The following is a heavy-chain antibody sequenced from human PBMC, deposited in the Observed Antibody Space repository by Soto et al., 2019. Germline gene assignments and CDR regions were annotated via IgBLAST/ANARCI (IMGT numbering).Heavy chain of an antibody. CDR1: GYTFRNYG. J-gene: IGHJ4*02. CDR3: ARDLVAGSDFWRAYNGGYFDY. V-gene: IGHV1-18*01. D-gene: IGHD3-3*01. Sequence: QVQLVQSGAEVKRPGASVKVSCKASGYTFRNYGITWVRQSPGQGLEWMAWISPYNGNTNYAQDLQGRVTMTTDTSASTAYMGLRSLTSEDTAMYYCARDLVAGSDFWRAYNGGYFDYWGPGTLVNVSS. CDR2: ISPYNGNT.